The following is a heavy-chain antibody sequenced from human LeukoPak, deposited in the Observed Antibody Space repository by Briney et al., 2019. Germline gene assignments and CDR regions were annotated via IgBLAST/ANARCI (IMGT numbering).Heavy chain of an antibody. CDR3: ARSLGGYADY. CDR1: GFTFRSYS. CDR2: ISGDGGST. J-gene: IGHJ4*02. V-gene: IGHV3-64*01. Sequence: GGSLRLSCAASGFTFRSYSMYWVRQAPKRGLEYVSAISGDGGSTYYANSVTGRFTISRDNSENTLFLQMGSLTAEDMAVYFCARSLGGYADYWGQGTLVTVSS. D-gene: IGHD3-16*01.